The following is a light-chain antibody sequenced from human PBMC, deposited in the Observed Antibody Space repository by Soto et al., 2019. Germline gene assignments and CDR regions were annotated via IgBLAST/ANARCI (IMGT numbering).Light chain of an antibody. V-gene: IGLV2-23*01. Sequence: QSVLTQPASVSGSPGQSITMSCTGTTSDVGSYSLLSWYQQHPGKAPKLMIYEDSKRPSGVSNRFSGSKSGNTASLTISGLQAGDEADYYCYSYAGSSIYVFGTGTKVTVL. J-gene: IGLJ1*01. CDR2: EDS. CDR3: YSYAGSSIYV. CDR1: TSDVGSYSL.